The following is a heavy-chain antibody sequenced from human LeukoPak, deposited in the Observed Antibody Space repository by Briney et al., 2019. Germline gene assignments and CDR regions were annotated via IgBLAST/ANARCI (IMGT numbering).Heavy chain of an antibody. CDR2: IYYSGST. V-gene: IGHV4-59*01. J-gene: IGHJ6*02. Sequence: SETLSLTCTVSGGSISSYYWSGIRQPPGKGLEWIGYIYYSGSTNYNPSLKSRVTISVDTSKNQFSLKLSSVTAADTAVYYCAREREQLVPPYYYYYGMDVWGQGTTVTVSS. CDR3: AREREQLVPPYYYYYGMDV. CDR1: GGSISSYY. D-gene: IGHD6-13*01.